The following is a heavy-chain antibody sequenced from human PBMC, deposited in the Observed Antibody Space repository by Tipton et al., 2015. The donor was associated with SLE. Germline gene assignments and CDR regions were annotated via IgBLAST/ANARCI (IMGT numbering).Heavy chain of an antibody. CDR3: ARDQGVIVGATN. CDR2: IYSGGST. Sequence: GSLRLSCAASGFTVSSNYMSWVRQAPGKGLEWVSVIYSGGSTYYADSVKGRFTISRDNAKNSLYLQMNSLRAEDTAVYYCARDQGVIVGATNWGQGTLVTVSS. D-gene: IGHD1-26*01. CDR1: GFTVSSNY. J-gene: IGHJ4*02. V-gene: IGHV3-53*01.